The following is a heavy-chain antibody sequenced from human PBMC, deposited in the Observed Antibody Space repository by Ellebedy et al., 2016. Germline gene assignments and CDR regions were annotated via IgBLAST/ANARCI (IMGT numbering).Heavy chain of an antibody. J-gene: IGHJ4*02. CDR1: GGSISSSDYH. Sequence: SETLSLTCTVSGGSISSSDYHWNSIRQSPGKGLEWIGYTYYSGSTNYNPSLKSRVTISVDTSKIRFSLNLSSVTAADTAGYFCARHKYTRGRQDSWGQGILVTVSS. D-gene: IGHD1-1*01. V-gene: IGHV4-59*08. CDR2: TYYSGST. CDR3: ARHKYTRGRQDS.